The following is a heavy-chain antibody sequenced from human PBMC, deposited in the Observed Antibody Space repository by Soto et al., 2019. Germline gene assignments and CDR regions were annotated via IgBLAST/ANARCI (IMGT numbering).Heavy chain of an antibody. J-gene: IGHJ4*02. V-gene: IGHV3-23*01. CDR1: GCTFSSYA. Sequence: GGSMRLSCTASGCTFSSYAMSWVRQAQGKGLEWVSAISGSGGSTYYADSVKGRFTISRDNSKNTLYLQMNSLRAEDTAVYYCAKTYYYDSSGPQDYWGQGTLVTVSS. CDR3: AKTYYYDSSGPQDY. D-gene: IGHD3-22*01. CDR2: ISGSGGST.